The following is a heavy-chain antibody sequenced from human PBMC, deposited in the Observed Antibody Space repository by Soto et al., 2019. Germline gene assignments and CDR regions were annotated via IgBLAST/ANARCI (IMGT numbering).Heavy chain of an antibody. Sequence: GASVKVSCKASGYTFTSYAMDWVRQAPGQGLEWMGWINTNTGNPTYAQGRVTMTTDTSTSTAYMELRSLRSDDMAVYYCARDCDYSSSCHWGQGILVTVSS. D-gene: IGHD6-13*01. CDR2: INTNTGNP. CDR1: GYTFTSYA. CDR3: ARDCDYSSSCH. J-gene: IGHJ4*02. V-gene: IGHV1-18*03.